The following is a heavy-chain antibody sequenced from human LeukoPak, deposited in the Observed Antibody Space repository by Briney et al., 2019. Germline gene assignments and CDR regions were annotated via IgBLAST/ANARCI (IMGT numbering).Heavy chain of an antibody. CDR3: ARDQFEYQVRIIDY. Sequence: GGSLRLSCAASGFNFRTFAIHWVRQAPGKGLEWVAIISYDGINKYYADSVKGRFTISRDNSKNTLYLQMNSLRAEDTAVNYCARDQFEYQVRIIDYWGQGTLSPSPQ. CDR1: GFNFRTFA. V-gene: IGHV3-30*04. J-gene: IGHJ4*02. CDR2: ISYDGINK. D-gene: IGHD2-2*01.